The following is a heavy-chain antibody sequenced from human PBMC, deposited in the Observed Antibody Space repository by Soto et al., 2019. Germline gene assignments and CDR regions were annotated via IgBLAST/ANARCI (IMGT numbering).Heavy chain of an antibody. CDR2: IYYSGST. D-gene: IGHD3-22*01. V-gene: IGHV4-59*08. Sequence: SETLPVTCSVFCGSIGSDYWSWIRQPPGRGLEWIGYIYYSGSTNYNPSLKSRVTISVDTSKNQFSLKLSSVTAADTAVYYCARVRRYYDSSGGTEGAFDIWGQGTMVT. J-gene: IGHJ3*02. CDR3: ARVRRYYDSSGGTEGAFDI. CDR1: CGSIGSDY.